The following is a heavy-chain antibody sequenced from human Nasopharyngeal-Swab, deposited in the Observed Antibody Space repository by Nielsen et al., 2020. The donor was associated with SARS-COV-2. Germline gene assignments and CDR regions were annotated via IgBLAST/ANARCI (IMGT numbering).Heavy chain of an antibody. CDR1: GGSITGYY. CDR3: ARWRTVTTIFYYGMDV. D-gene: IGHD4-11*01. CDR2: INHSGST. V-gene: IGHV4-34*01. Sequence: SETLSLTCTVSGGSITGYYWSWIRQPPGKGLEWIGEINHSGSTNYNPSLKSRVTISVDTSKNQFSLKLSSVTAADTAVYYCARWRTVTTIFYYGMDVWGQGTTVTVSS. J-gene: IGHJ6*02.